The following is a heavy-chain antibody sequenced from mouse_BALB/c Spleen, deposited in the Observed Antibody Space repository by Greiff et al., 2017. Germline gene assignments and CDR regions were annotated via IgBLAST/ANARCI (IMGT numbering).Heavy chain of an antibody. CDR2: ISYDGSN. V-gene: IGHV3-6*02. CDR1: GYSITSGYY. Sequence: VQLQQSGPGLVKPSQSLSLTCSVTGYSITSGYYWNWIRQFPGNKLEWMGYISYDGSNNYNPSLKNRISITRDTSKNQFFLKLNSVTTEDTATYYCASPDVWGAGTTVTVSS. CDR3: ASPDV. J-gene: IGHJ1*01.